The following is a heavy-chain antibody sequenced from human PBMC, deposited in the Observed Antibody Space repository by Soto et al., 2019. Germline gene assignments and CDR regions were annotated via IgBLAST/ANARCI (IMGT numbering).Heavy chain of an antibody. V-gene: IGHV4-61*01. CDR2: IYYSGST. CDR3: ARGAYDSSGYYLNWFDP. J-gene: IGHJ5*02. D-gene: IGHD3-22*01. Sequence: SSETLSLTCTVSGGSVSSGSYYWSWIRQPPGKGLEWIGYIYYSGSTNYNPSLKSRVTISVDTSKNQFSLKLSSVTAADTAVYYCARGAYDSSGYYLNWFDPWGQGTLVTVSS. CDR1: GGSVSSGSYY.